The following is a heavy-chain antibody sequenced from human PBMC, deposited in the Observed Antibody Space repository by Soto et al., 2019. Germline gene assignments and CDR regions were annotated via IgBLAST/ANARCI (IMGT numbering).Heavy chain of an antibody. D-gene: IGHD1-26*01. CDR1: GGSISSSSYY. Sequence: QLQESGPGLVKPSETLSLTCTVSGGSISSSSYYWGWIRQPPGKGLEWIGSIYYSGSTYYNPSLKSRVTISVDTSKNQFSLKLSSVTAADTAVYYCARGYSGSPLDYWGQGTLVTVSS. CDR2: IYYSGST. J-gene: IGHJ4*02. CDR3: ARGYSGSPLDY. V-gene: IGHV4-39*01.